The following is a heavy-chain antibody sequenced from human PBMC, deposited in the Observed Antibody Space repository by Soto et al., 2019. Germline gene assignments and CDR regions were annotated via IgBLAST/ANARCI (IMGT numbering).Heavy chain of an antibody. CDR2: INPNSGET. CDR3: ARSREVGTILRRTYYYYYYMDV. CDR1: GYTFTGYY. Sequence: ASVKVSCKASGYTFTGYYMHWMRQAPGQGLEWMGWINPNSGETDYAQNFQGWVTMTRDMSISTAYMELSRLKSDDTAVYYCARSREVGTILRRTYYYYYYMDVWGKGTTVTVSS. V-gene: IGHV1-2*04. J-gene: IGHJ6*03. D-gene: IGHD3-9*01.